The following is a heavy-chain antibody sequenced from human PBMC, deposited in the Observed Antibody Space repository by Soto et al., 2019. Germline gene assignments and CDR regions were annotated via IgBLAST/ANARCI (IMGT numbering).Heavy chain of an antibody. D-gene: IGHD3-16*02. V-gene: IGHV4-34*01. Sequence: SETLSLTCAVYGGSFSGYYWSWIRQPPGKGLEWIGEINHSGSTNYNPSLKSRVTISVDTSKNQFSLKLSSVTAADTAVYYCARGPPFYVWGSYLPAPYFDYWGQGTLVTVSS. J-gene: IGHJ4*02. CDR1: GGSFSGYY. CDR3: ARGPPFYVWGSYLPAPYFDY. CDR2: INHSGST.